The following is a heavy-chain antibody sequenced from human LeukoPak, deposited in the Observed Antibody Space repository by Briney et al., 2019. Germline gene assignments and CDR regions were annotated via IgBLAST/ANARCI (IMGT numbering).Heavy chain of an antibody. CDR3: ARAPRVASTGRFDY. J-gene: IGHJ4*02. Sequence: GASVKVSCKTSGYSFTSYGVNWARQAPGQGLEWLGWISGYTGNTDYAQKFQGRVTMTTDTSTTTAYMELRSLRSDDTAVYYCARAPRVASTGRFDYWGQGTLVTVSS. V-gene: IGHV1-18*01. CDR1: GYSFTSYG. D-gene: IGHD6-13*01. CDR2: ISGYTGNT.